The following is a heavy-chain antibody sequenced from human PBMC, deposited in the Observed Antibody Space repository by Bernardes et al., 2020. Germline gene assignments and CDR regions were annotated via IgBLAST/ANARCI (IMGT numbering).Heavy chain of an antibody. CDR3: ATEGGVLLEWLVSRYYYGMDV. Sequence: ASVKVSCKVSGYTLTALSMHWVRQAPGKGLEWMGGFDPEDGETIYAQKFQGRVTMTEDTSTDTAYMELSSLRSEDTAVYYCATEGGVLLEWLVSRYYYGMDVWGQGTTVTGSS. CDR2: FDPEDGET. D-gene: IGHD6-19*01. CDR1: GYTLTALS. V-gene: IGHV1-24*01. J-gene: IGHJ6*02.